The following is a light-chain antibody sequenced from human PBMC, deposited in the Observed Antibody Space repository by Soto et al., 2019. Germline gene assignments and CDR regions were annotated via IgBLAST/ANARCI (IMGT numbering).Light chain of an antibody. CDR2: GAS. V-gene: IGKV3-20*01. J-gene: IGKJ2*01. Sequence: EIVLTQSPGTLSSSPGERATLSCRASQSVNNNYLAWYQQKTGQAPRLLIYGASSRATGIPDRFSGSGSGTDFSLTISRLEPEDFAVYYCQQYGSSQYTFGQGTKLEIK. CDR1: QSVNNNY. CDR3: QQYGSSQYT.